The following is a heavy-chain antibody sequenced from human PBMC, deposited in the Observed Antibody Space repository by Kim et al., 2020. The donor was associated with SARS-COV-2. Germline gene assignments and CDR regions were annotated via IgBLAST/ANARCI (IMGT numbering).Heavy chain of an antibody. J-gene: IGHJ5*02. Sequence: ASVKVSCKASGYAFTTYTMTWVRQAPGHGLEWMGWINTNTGNPTYAQGSTGRFVFSLDTSVSTTYLQINSLQAEDTAVYYCGRTMVRGVIPSWGQGTLVTVSS. D-gene: IGHD3-10*01. CDR2: INTNTGNP. CDR3: GRTMVRGVIPS. V-gene: IGHV7-4-1*02. CDR1: GYAFTTYT.